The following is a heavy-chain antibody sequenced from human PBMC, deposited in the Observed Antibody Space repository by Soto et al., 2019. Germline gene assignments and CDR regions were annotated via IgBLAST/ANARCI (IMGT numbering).Heavy chain of an antibody. V-gene: IGHV3-9*01. CDR1: GFTFDDNA. CDR2: ISWNSGSI. CDR3: AALPRHAFDI. J-gene: IGHJ3*02. Sequence: GGSLRLSCAASGFTFDDNAMHWVRQAQGTGLERVSGISWNSGSIGYADSVQGRFTISRDNAKNSLYLQMNSLRAEETALYYCAALPRHAFDIWGQGTMVTVSS.